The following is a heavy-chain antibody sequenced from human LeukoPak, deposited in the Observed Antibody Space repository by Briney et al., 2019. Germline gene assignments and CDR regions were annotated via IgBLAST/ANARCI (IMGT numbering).Heavy chain of an antibody. V-gene: IGHV1-69*13. J-gene: IGHJ4*02. D-gene: IGHD1-1*01. CDR2: LIPIFGTA. CDR3: AGGRGGTTGTTFIFDY. CDR1: GYTFTGYY. Sequence: SVKVSCKASGYTFTGYYMHWVRQAPGQGLEWMGGLIPIFGTANYAQKFQGRVTITADESTSTAYMELSSLRSEDTAVYYCAGGRGGTTGTTFIFDYWGQGTLVTVSS.